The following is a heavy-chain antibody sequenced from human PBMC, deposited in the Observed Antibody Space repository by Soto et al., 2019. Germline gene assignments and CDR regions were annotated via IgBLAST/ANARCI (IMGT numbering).Heavy chain of an antibody. Sequence: PGGSLRLSCAASGFTFSSYAMTWVRQTPGKGLEWVSAISSSRSNIYYADSVKGRFTISRDNAKNSLYLQMNSLRAEDTAVYYCARAARGGPYNWFDPWGQGTLVTVSS. CDR2: ISSSRSNI. CDR3: ARAARGGPYNWFDP. D-gene: IGHD2-15*01. J-gene: IGHJ5*02. V-gene: IGHV3-21*01. CDR1: GFTFSSYA.